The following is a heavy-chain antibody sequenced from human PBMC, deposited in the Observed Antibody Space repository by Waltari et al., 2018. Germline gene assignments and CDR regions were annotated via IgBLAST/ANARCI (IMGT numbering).Heavy chain of an antibody. V-gene: IGHV3-7*01. CDR1: GFTFSSYW. CDR3: ARDQRSRIAVADFDY. J-gene: IGHJ4*02. CDR2: IKQDGREK. D-gene: IGHD6-19*01. Sequence: EVQLVESGGGLVQPGGSLRLSCAASGFTFSSYWMSWVRQAPGKGLEWVANIKQDGREKYYVDSVKGRFTISRDNAKNSLYLQMNSLRAEDTAVYYCARDQRSRIAVADFDYWGQGTLVTVSS.